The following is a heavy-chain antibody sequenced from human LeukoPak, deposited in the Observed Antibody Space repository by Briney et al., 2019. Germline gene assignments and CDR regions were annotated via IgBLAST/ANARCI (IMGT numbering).Heavy chain of an antibody. D-gene: IGHD3-3*01. Sequence: GASVKVSCKASGFTFTRSAVQWVRQARGQRLEWIGWIVVGSGNTNYAQKFQERVTITRDMSTSTAYMELSSLRSEDTAVYYCAADVHYDFWSGSQSPYYYYGMDVWGQGTTVTVSS. CDR3: AADVHYDFWSGSQSPYYYYGMDV. J-gene: IGHJ6*02. V-gene: IGHV1-58*01. CDR1: GFTFTRSA. CDR2: IVVGSGNT.